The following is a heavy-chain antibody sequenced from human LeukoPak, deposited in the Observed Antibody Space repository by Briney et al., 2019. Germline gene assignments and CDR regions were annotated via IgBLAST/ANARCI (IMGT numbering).Heavy chain of an antibody. V-gene: IGHV3-48*03. CDR3: ARDPEYYDILTGYYRDYFDY. Sequence: GGSLRLSCAASGFTFSSYEMNWVRQAPGKGLEWVSYISSSGSTIYYADSVKGRFTISRDNAKNSLYLQMNSLRAEDTAVYYCARDPEYYDILTGYYRDYFDYWGQGTLVTVSS. J-gene: IGHJ4*02. D-gene: IGHD3-9*01. CDR1: GFTFSSYE. CDR2: ISSSGSTI.